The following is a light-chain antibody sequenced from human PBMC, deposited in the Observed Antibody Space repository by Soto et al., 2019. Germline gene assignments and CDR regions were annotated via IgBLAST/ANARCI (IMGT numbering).Light chain of an antibody. CDR2: DVS. J-gene: IGLJ1*01. V-gene: IGLV2-14*03. CDR1: SSNVGGYNY. CDR3: SSYTGNSTLGV. Sequence: QSALTQPASVSGSPGQSITISCTGTSSNVGGYNYVSWYQQHPGKAPKLMIYDVSSRPSGVSNRFSGSKSGNTASLTISGLQADDEAEYYCSSYTGNSTLGVFGTGTKLTVL.